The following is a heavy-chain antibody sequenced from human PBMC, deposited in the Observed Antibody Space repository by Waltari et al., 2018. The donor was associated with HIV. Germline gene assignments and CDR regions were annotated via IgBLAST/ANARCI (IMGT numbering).Heavy chain of an antibody. D-gene: IGHD3-10*01. CDR2: IYPDDTT. CDR1: TCTSSDSP. J-gene: IGHJ5*02. CDR3: AAGVRYYDP. V-gene: IGHV3-53*01. Sequence: ELGGRLIQPGGARGVSCVAQTCTSSDSPLTWLRQARGGPLEWVGVIYPDDTTHYAGSVRGRVSISRVRSRTSVLLLMNGLFADDTATYYCAAGVRYYDPWGQGTRVTVSS.